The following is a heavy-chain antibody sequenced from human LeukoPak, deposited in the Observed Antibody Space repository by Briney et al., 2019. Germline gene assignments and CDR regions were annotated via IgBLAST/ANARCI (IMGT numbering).Heavy chain of an antibody. V-gene: IGHV3-21*01. CDR3: ARDRTTVSTRGYWFDP. J-gene: IGHJ5*02. D-gene: IGHD4-17*01. Sequence: GGSLRLSCAASGFTISSYSMNWVRQAPGKGLEWVSSISSSSSYIYYADSVKGRFTISRDNAKNSLYLQMNSLRAEDTAVYYCARDRTTVSTRGYWFDPWGQGTLVTVSS. CDR1: GFTISSYS. CDR2: ISSSSSYI.